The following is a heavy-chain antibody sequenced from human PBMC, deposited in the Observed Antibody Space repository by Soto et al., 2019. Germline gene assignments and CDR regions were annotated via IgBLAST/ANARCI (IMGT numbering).Heavy chain of an antibody. CDR2: IYYSGST. J-gene: IGHJ4*02. Sequence: SETLSLTCTVSGGSVSSGSYYWSWIRQPPGKGLEWIGYIYYSGSTNYNPSLKSRVTISVDTSKNQFSLKLSSVTAADTAVYYCARADDSSVYYSGMVIDYWGQGTLVTVSS. CDR1: GGSVSSGSYY. D-gene: IGHD3-22*01. V-gene: IGHV4-61*01. CDR3: ARADDSSVYYSGMVIDY.